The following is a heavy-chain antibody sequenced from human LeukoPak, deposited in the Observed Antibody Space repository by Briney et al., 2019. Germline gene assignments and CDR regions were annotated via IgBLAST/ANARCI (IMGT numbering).Heavy chain of an antibody. CDR3: ARGRFDYYDSSGYYRPREYYYYYYYMDV. D-gene: IGHD3-22*01. Sequence: PSETLSLTCAVSGGSISSSNWWSWVRQPPGKGLEWIGEIYHSGSTNYNPSLKSRVTISVDKSKNQFSLKLSSVTAADTAVYYCARGRFDYYDSSGYYRPREYYYYYYYMDVWGKGTTVTVSS. CDR2: IYHSGST. V-gene: IGHV4-4*02. J-gene: IGHJ6*03. CDR1: GGSISSSNW.